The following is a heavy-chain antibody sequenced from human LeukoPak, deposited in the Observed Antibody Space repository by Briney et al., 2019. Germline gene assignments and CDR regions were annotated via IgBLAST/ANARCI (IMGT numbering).Heavy chain of an antibody. CDR2: IKQDGSEK. J-gene: IGHJ2*01. D-gene: IGHD4-23*01. V-gene: IGHV3-7*01. Sequence: GGSLRLSCAASGFTFSSYWMSWVRQAPGKGLEWVANIKQDGSEKYYVDSVKGRFTISRDNAKNSLYLQMNSLRAEDTAVYYCARESGGNPAKAGFGLWGRGTLVTVSS. CDR1: GFTFSSYW. CDR3: ARESGGNPAKAGFGL.